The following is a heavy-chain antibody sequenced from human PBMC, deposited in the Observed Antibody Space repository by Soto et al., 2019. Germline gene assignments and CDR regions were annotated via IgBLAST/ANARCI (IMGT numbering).Heavy chain of an antibody. CDR3: ARAGAATLSDY. Sequence: QVQLQESGPGLVKPSETLSLTCTVSGGSINNYYWSWIRQPPWKGLEWIGYFYYSGSTNYNPSLTSRVTISVDTSKNQFSLKLSSVTAADTAVYYCARAGAATLSDYWGQGTLVTVSS. V-gene: IGHV4-59*01. CDR1: GGSINNYY. J-gene: IGHJ4*02. D-gene: IGHD2-15*01. CDR2: FYYSGST.